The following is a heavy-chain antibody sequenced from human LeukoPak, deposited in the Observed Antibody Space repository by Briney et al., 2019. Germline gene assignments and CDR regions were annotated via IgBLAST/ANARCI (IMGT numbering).Heavy chain of an antibody. Sequence: SETLSLTCSVSGGSISSGTYLWTWIRQHPGKGLEWIGYIYYSGSTYYNPSLKSRVTISLDTSKNQFSLSLSSVTAADTAVYYCTRVCRAYSPYYYYAMDVWGQGTTVTVSS. J-gene: IGHJ6*02. CDR3: TRVCRAYSPYYYYAMDV. D-gene: IGHD4/OR15-4a*01. V-gene: IGHV4-31*03. CDR2: IYYSGST. CDR1: GGSISSGTYL.